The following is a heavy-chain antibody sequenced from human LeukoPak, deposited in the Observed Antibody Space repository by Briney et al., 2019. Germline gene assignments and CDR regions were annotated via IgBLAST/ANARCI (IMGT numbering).Heavy chain of an antibody. CDR2: ISNSGSSI. D-gene: IGHD5-24*01. V-gene: IGHV3-48*03. CDR1: GFTFSSYG. Sequence: GGSLRLSCAASGFTFSSYGMNWVRQAPGKGLEWLSHISNSGSSIQYADSVKGRFTISRDNAKNSLYLQMNSLRVEDTAIYYCARTRDGPFAYWGQGTLATVSS. CDR3: ARTRDGPFAY. J-gene: IGHJ4*02.